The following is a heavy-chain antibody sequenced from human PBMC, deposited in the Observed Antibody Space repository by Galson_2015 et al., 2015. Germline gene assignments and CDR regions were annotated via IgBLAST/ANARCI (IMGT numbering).Heavy chain of an antibody. CDR1: GGTFSSYA. CDR3: ARQAWEMATIGWFDP. V-gene: IGHV1-69*04. D-gene: IGHD5-24*01. Sequence: SVKVSCKASGGTFSSYAISWVRQAPGQGLEWMGRIIPILGIANYAQKFQGRVTITADKSTSTAYMELSSLRSEDTAVYYCARQAWEMATIGWFDPWGQGTLVTVSS. J-gene: IGHJ5*02. CDR2: IIPILGIA.